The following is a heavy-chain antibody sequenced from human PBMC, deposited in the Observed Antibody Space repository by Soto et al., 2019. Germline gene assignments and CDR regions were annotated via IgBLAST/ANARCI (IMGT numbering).Heavy chain of an antibody. V-gene: IGHV4-39*01. D-gene: IGHD3-10*01. CDR1: GASISRTGFH. J-gene: IGHJ4*02. Sequence: PSETLSLTCAVSGASISRTGFHWGWIRQPPGQGLEWIGSIYEAATTFYNSSLKSRVTISADTSNNHFPLKLSSVTAADTAVYYCARRGSGHTFDYWGQGTLVTVSS. CDR2: IYEAATT. CDR3: ARRGSGHTFDY.